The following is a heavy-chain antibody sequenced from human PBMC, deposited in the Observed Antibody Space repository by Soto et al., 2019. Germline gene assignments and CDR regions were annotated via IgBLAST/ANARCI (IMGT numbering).Heavy chain of an antibody. J-gene: IGHJ4*02. CDR3: ARVGCSGGSCYSFDY. CDR1: GVSFSSYA. V-gene: IGHV1-69*13. Sequence: ASVKVSCKASGVSFSSYAISGVRRAPGQGLEWMGGIIPIFGTANYAQKFQGRVTITADESTSTAYMELSSLRSEDTAVYYCARVGCSGGSCYSFDYWGQGTLVTVPS. CDR2: IIPIFGTA. D-gene: IGHD2-15*01.